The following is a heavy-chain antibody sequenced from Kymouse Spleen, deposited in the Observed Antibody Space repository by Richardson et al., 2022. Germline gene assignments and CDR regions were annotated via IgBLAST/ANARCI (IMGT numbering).Heavy chain of an antibody. V-gene: IGHV4-34*01. J-gene: IGHJ6*02. D-gene: IGHD3-10*01. CDR1: GGSFSGYY. CDR3: AGEVRGVIISYYYYGMDV. CDR2: INHSGST. Sequence: QVQLQQWGAGLLKPSETLSLTCAVYGGSFSGYYWSWIRQPPGKGLEWIGEINHSGSTNYNPSLKSRVTISVDTSKNQFSLKLSSVTAADTAVYYCAGEVRGVIISYYYYGMDVWGQGTTVTVSS.